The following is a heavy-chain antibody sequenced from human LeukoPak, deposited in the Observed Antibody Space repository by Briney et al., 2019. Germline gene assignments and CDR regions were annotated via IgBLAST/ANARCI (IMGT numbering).Heavy chain of an antibody. CDR1: GFTFSSFA. Sequence: PGGSLRLSCAASGFTFSSFAMSWVRQAPGKGLEWVSGISGSGGSTYYADSVKGRFTISRDNSKNTLYLQMNSLRAGDTAEYYCARVGFYAFDIWGQGTKVTVSS. J-gene: IGHJ3*02. CDR3: ARVGFYAFDI. D-gene: IGHD1-26*01. CDR2: ISGSGGST. V-gene: IGHV3-23*01.